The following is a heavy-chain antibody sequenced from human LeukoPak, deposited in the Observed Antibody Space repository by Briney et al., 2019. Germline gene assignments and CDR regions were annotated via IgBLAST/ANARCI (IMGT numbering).Heavy chain of an antibody. D-gene: IGHD2-21*02. J-gene: IGHJ4*02. CDR3: ARVTRWALLDF. V-gene: IGHV4-30-4*01. CDR2: IYYSGRN. CDR1: GVSISSGDKN. Sequence: PSETLSLTCSVSGVSISSGDKNWRWLRQPQGKGLEWIGYIYYSGRNYYHQYLKSRLTITVETAENQYSLHLTSVTAADTAVYFCARVTRWALLDFWGQGTLLTVSS.